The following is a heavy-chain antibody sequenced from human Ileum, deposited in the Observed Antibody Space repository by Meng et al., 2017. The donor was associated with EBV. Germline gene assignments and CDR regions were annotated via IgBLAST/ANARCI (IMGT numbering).Heavy chain of an antibody. CDR3: ARRSFAAGSPDY. Sequence: HIHVKGSCPALVTPTQTLAPTCTFSGFSLNTGGMAVSWIRQPPGKALEWLALIYWDDDKRYSPSLKTRLTITKDTSKNQVVLTMTNMDPVDTATYYCARRSFAAGSPDYWGQGTLVTVSS. CDR1: GFSLNTGGMA. D-gene: IGHD3-10*01. J-gene: IGHJ4*02. CDR2: IYWDDDK. V-gene: IGHV2-5*02.